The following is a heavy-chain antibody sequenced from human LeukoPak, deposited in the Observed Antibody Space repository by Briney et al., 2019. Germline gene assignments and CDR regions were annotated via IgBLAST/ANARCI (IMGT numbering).Heavy chain of an antibody. CDR2: IYYSGST. CDR1: GGSISSSSYY. J-gene: IGHJ4*02. V-gene: IGHV4-61*10. CDR3: ARGGYYDSSADY. Sequence: SETLSLTCTVSGGSISSSSYYWSWIRQPAGKGLEWIGYIYYSGSTNYNPSLKSRVTISVDTSKNQFSLKLSSVTAADTAVYYCARGGYYDSSADYWGQGTLVTVSS. D-gene: IGHD3-22*01.